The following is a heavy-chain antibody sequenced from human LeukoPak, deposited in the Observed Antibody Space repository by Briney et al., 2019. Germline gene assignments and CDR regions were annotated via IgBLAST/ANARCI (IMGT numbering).Heavy chain of an antibody. CDR3: ARAPSEIGGYYPEYFRH. Sequence: GSLRLSCAASGFTFSSYWMHWVRQAPGKGLVWVSRIKSDGRRRYAGSVKGRVTISRDNAKNTVSLQMNSLRAEDTGVYYCARAPSEIGGYYPEYFRHWGQGTLVTVSP. CDR2: IKSDGRR. J-gene: IGHJ1*01. V-gene: IGHV3-74*01. CDR1: GFTFSSYW. D-gene: IGHD3-22*01.